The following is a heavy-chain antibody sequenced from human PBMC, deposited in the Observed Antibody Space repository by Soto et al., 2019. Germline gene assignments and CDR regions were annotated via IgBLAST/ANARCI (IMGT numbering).Heavy chain of an antibody. CDR2: VYYGGST. CDR1: GGSISSSTYY. D-gene: IGHD3-10*01. CDR3: ATGDYYASGRYYNGWFAP. V-gene: IGHV4-39*01. Sequence: QLQLQESGPGLVKPSETLSLTCTVSGGSISSSTYYWAWIRQAPGKGLEWIGSVYYGGSTYNNPSLKSRVTISVDTSKNQFSMKLSSVTAADTAVYYCATGDYYASGRYYNGWFAPWGQGTLVTVSS. J-gene: IGHJ5*02.